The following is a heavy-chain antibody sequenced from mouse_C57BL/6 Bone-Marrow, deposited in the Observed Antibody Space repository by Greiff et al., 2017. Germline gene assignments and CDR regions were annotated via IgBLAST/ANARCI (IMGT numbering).Heavy chain of an antibody. D-gene: IGHD4-1*01. J-gene: IGHJ3*01. CDR2: IWSGGST. CDR1: GFSLTSYG. V-gene: IGHV2-2*01. Sequence: VQLQQSGPGLVQPSQSLSITCTVSGFSLTSYGVHWVRQSPGKGLEWLGVIWSGGSTDYNAAFISRLSISKDNSKSQVFFKMNSLQADDTAIYYCARRDWDSTYWGQGTLVTVSA. CDR3: ARRDWDSTY.